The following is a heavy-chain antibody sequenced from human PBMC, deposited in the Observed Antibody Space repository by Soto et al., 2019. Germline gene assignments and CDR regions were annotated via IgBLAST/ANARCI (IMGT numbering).Heavy chain of an antibody. V-gene: IGHV1-69*13. J-gene: IGHJ6*02. CDR1: GGTFSSYA. Sequence: SVKISCKASGGTFSSYAISWVRQAPGQGLEWMGGIIPIFGTANYAQKFQGRVTITADESTSTAYMELSSLRSEDTAVYYCARDKDTAMAYYYYGMDVWGQGTTVTVSS. CDR3: ARDKDTAMAYYYYGMDV. D-gene: IGHD5-18*01. CDR2: IIPIFGTA.